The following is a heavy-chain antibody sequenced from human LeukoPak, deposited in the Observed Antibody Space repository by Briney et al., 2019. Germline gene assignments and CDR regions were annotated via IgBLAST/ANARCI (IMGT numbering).Heavy chain of an antibody. Sequence: SETLSLTCAVYGGSLSDHYWSWFRRPPGKGLEWIGEINPRGSTIYNPSLKSRVTISVDTSKNQFSLNLSSVTAADTAVYYCAREPGYCSGGSCYGGWFDPWGQGTLVTVSS. CDR1: GGSLSDHY. D-gene: IGHD2-15*01. J-gene: IGHJ5*02. V-gene: IGHV4-34*01. CDR2: INPRGST. CDR3: AREPGYCSGGSCYGGWFDP.